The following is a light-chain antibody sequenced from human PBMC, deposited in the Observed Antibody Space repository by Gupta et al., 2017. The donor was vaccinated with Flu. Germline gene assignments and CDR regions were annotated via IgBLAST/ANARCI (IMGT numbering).Light chain of an antibody. CDR1: SSNIGKNY. Sequence: QSVLAQPPSVSAAPGQKVTISCSGSSSNIGKNYVSWYQQRPGTAPKLLIYENNKRPTGIPAGFSGSKYGTAATLGITGTQKGDEADYYCGTWDSSMSAVVFGGGTKLTVL. CDR2: ENN. V-gene: IGLV1-51*02. CDR3: GTWDSSMSAVV. J-gene: IGLJ2*01.